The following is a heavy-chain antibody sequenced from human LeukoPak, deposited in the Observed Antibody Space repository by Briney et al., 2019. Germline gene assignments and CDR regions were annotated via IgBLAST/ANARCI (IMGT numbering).Heavy chain of an antibody. J-gene: IGHJ4*02. CDR2: IVYSGST. CDR1: GGSISSSNHY. V-gene: IGHV4-39*01. Sequence: SETLSLTCTVSGGSISSSNHYWGWIRQPPGKGLDWIGSIVYSGSTNYNPSLESRATISVDRSKNQFSLKLSSVTATDTAVYYCARYIVGSMSDYWGQGTLVTVSS. CDR3: ARYIVGSMSDY. D-gene: IGHD1-26*01.